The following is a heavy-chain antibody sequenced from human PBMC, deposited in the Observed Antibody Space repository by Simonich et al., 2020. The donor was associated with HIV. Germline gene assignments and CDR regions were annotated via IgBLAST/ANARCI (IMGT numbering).Heavy chain of an antibody. V-gene: IGHV3-23*01. CDR1: GFTFSSYA. J-gene: IGHJ4*02. CDR2: CRSSGGST. D-gene: IGHD3-3*01. CDR3: AKDRYYNFWSGYYDY. Sequence: EVQLLESGGGLVQPGGSLRLSCAASGFTFSSYAMSWVRQAPGEGVEWVSACRSSGGSTYYADSVKGRFNISRDNSKNTLYLQMNSLRAEDTAVYYCAKDRYYNFWSGYYDYWGQGTLVTVSS.